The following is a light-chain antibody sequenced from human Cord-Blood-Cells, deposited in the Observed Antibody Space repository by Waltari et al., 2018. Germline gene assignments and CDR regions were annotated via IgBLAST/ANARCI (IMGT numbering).Light chain of an antibody. Sequence: IVMTQSPPTLSVSPGERATLPCRASQSVSSNLAWYQQKPGQAPRLLIYGAYTRATDIPARFSGSGSGTEFTLTISSLQSEDFAVYYCQQYNNWPHLTFGGGTKVEIK. J-gene: IGKJ4*01. CDR1: QSVSSN. CDR3: QQYNNWPHLT. CDR2: GAY. V-gene: IGKV3-15*01.